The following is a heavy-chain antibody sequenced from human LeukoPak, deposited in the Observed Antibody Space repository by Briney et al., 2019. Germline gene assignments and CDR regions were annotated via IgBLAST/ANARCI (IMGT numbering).Heavy chain of an antibody. CDR3: VRTGGYSYGPFEY. Sequence: GGSLRLACAASGLTLSGFSVNWVRQAPGKGLEWISYSSGSNTIYYADSVKGRFTISRDNAKNSLFLQMNSLRDEDTAVYYCVRTGGYSYGPFEYWGQGTLVTVSS. CDR1: GLTLSGFS. CDR2: SSGSNTI. V-gene: IGHV3-48*02. D-gene: IGHD5-18*01. J-gene: IGHJ4*02.